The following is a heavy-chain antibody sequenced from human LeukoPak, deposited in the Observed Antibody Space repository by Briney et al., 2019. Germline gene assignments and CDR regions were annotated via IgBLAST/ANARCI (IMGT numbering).Heavy chain of an antibody. Sequence: GGSLRLSCAASGFTVSSNYMSWVRQAPGKGLEWVSSITSSTSYIYYADSVKGRFTISRDNAKNSLYLQMNSLRAEDTAVYFCASGLSSSWYRFDSWGQGTLVTVSS. CDR3: ASGLSSSWYRFDS. J-gene: IGHJ4*02. D-gene: IGHD6-13*01. V-gene: IGHV3-21*01. CDR2: ITSSTSYI. CDR1: GFTVSSNY.